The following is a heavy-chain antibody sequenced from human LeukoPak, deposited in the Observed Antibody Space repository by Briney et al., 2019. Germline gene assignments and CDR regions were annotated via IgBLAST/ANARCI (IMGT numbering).Heavy chain of an antibody. D-gene: IGHD5-12*01. CDR1: GYTFATYD. CDR2: ISAYNGNT. J-gene: IGHJ4*02. V-gene: IGHV1-18*01. Sequence: EASVKVSCKASGYTFATYDINWVRQAPGQGLEWMGCISAYNGNTHYAQKVQGRVTMTTDTSTSTAYMELRSLRSDDTAVYYCARDVDAGYFDYWGQGTLVTVSS. CDR3: ARDVDAGYFDY.